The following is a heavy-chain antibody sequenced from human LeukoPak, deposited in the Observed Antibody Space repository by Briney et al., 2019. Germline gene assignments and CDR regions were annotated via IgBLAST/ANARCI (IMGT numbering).Heavy chain of an antibody. CDR3: ASTYYYDSSGYLDDAFDI. CDR2: IYYSGST. J-gene: IGHJ3*02. Sequence: PSETLSLTCTVSGGFISSYYWSWLRQPPGKGLEWIGYIYYSGSTNYNPSLKSRVTISVDTSTNQFSLKLSSVTAADTAVYYCASTYYYDSSGYLDDAFDIWGQGTMVTVSS. CDR1: GGFISSYY. V-gene: IGHV4-59*01. D-gene: IGHD3-22*01.